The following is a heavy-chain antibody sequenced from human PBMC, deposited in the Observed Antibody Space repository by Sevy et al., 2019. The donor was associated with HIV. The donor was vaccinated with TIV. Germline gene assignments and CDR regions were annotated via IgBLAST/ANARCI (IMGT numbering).Heavy chain of an antibody. D-gene: IGHD6-13*01. Sequence: ASVKVSCKASGYLFISFVMHWVRQAPGQGLEWVGWINVGNGNTKYSQKFQDRVTITRDASTGTTYMELTSLTSEDTAIYYCTREAKQQLSQYFFDFWGQGTLVTVS. CDR1: GYLFISFV. V-gene: IGHV1-3*01. CDR3: TREAKQQLSQYFFDF. CDR2: INVGNGNT. J-gene: IGHJ4*02.